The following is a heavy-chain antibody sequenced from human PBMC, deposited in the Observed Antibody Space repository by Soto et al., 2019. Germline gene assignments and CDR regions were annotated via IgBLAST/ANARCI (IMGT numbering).Heavy chain of an antibody. D-gene: IGHD1-1*01. CDR1: GYTFTDYW. Sequence: GESLKMSCNGYGYTFTDYWIGWVLQMPGKGLELIGLIYPGDSDTRYSPSFQGRVTISADKSISTAFLQWSSLRASDTAMYYCASQKTVIRGPLSSNWFDPWGQGTLVTVSS. CDR3: ASQKTVIRGPLSSNWFDP. J-gene: IGHJ5*02. CDR2: IYPGDSDT. V-gene: IGHV5-51*01.